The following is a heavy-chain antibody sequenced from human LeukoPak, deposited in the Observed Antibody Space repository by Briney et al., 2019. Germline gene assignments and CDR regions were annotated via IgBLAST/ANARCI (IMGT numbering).Heavy chain of an antibody. V-gene: IGHV3-21*01. D-gene: IGHD3-22*01. CDR1: GYTFSNHW. Sequence: PGGSLKLSCAASGYTFSNHWMHWVRQAPGKGLEWVSSISSSSSYIHYADSVKGRFTISRDNAKNSLYLQMNSLRAEDTAVYYCARDINNYYDSSGYYEGDYWGQGTLVTVSS. CDR2: ISSSSSYI. CDR3: ARDINNYYDSSGYYEGDY. J-gene: IGHJ4*02.